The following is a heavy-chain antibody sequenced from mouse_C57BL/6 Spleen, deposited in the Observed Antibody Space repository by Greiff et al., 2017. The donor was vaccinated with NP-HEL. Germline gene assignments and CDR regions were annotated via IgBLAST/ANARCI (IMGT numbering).Heavy chain of an antibody. Sequence: VQLQQSGAELVKPGASVKISCKASGYAFSSYWMNWVKQRPGKGLEWIGQIYPGDGDTNYNGKFKGKATLTADKSSSTAYMQLSSLTSEDSAVYFCARNKAYSNYGYFDDWGTGTTVTVSS. D-gene: IGHD2-5*01. CDR2: IYPGDGDT. V-gene: IGHV1-80*01. CDR3: ARNKAYSNYGYFDD. J-gene: IGHJ1*03. CDR1: GYAFSSYW.